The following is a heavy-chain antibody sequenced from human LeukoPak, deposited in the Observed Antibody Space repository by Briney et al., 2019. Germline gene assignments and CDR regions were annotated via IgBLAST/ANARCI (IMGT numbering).Heavy chain of an antibody. V-gene: IGHV3-23*01. D-gene: IGHD3-10*01. Sequence: GGSLRLPCAASGFPFSSYPMICVPQAPGGALVGVSSISGRGARTSDAHSVKGRYTISRDNSKNTLYLQMNSLRSEDTAVYFCARGMVRGIINNYFDYWGQGTLVTVSS. J-gene: IGHJ4*02. CDR1: GFPFSSYP. CDR2: ISGRGART. CDR3: ARGMVRGIINNYFDY.